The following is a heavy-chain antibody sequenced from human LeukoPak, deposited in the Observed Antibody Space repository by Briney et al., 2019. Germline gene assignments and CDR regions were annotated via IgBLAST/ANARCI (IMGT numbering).Heavy chain of an antibody. CDR2: IYHTGSA. CDR1: GYSFTSGHY. V-gene: IGHV4-38-2*01. D-gene: IGHD3-9*01. J-gene: IGHJ4*02. Sequence: SETLSLTCSVSGYSFTSGHYWGWIRQPPGKGLEWIANIYHTGSAHYNPSLKSRVTISVDTSKNQFSLKLSSVTAADTAVYYCARSQSLRYFDWPFDYWGQGTLVTVSS. CDR3: ARSQSLRYFDWPFDY.